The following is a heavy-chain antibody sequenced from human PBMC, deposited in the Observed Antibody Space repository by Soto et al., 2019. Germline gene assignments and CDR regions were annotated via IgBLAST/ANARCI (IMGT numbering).Heavy chain of an antibody. Sequence: EVQLLESGGGLVQPGGSPRLSCAASGFTFSSYAMSWVRQAPGKGLEWVSAISGSGGSTYYADSVKGRFTISRDNSKNTLHLQMNSLRAEDTAVYYCARRSSGWYFDYWGQRTLVTVSS. D-gene: IGHD6-19*01. V-gene: IGHV3-23*01. CDR3: ARRSSGWYFDY. CDR1: GFTFSSYA. J-gene: IGHJ4*02. CDR2: ISGSGGST.